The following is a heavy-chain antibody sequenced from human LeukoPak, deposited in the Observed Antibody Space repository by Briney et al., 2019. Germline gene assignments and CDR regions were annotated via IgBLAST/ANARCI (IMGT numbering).Heavy chain of an antibody. CDR1: GFSFSTYA. Sequence: QSGGSLRLSCTASGFSFSTYAMHWVRQAPGKGLGWVAVISSDGSNIYYADSVEGRFTISRDNSNNTLYLQMNSLRVDDTAMFYCARDPVGTVGATGATESNWLDPWGQGALVTVSS. V-gene: IGHV3-30*03. J-gene: IGHJ5*02. D-gene: IGHD1-26*01. CDR3: ARDPVGTVGATGATESNWLDP. CDR2: ISSDGSNI.